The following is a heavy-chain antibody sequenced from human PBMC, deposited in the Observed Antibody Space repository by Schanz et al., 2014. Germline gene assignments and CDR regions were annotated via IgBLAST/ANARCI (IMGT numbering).Heavy chain of an antibody. V-gene: IGHV3-30*02. D-gene: IGHD3-10*01. CDR3: ARAQGVIRLYYGVDV. Sequence: VQLLESGGGLVQPGGSLRLSCAGSGFTFSSYAMSWVRQAPGKGLEWVANIGYDGSEKYYVDSVKGRFTISRDSSKNTLYLQMNSLRSDDAAVYYCARAQGVIRLYYGVDVWGQGTTVIVSS. CDR1: GFTFSSYA. CDR2: IGYDGSEK. J-gene: IGHJ6*02.